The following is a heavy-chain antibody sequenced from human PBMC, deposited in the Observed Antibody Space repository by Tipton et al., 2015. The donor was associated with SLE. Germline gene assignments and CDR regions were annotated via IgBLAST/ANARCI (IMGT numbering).Heavy chain of an antibody. V-gene: IGHV4-39*01. J-gene: IGHJ4*02. CDR2: IYYTGST. CDR1: GGSMTSSYYY. D-gene: IGHD2-21*01. Sequence: TLSLTCTVSGGSMTSSYYYLGWIRQPPGKGLEWIWNIYYTGSTYYNPSLRSRVTISIDTSKSHFSLKLTSVTATDTAVYYCVRQRLWSDYWGQGNLVTVSS. CDR3: VRQRLWSDY.